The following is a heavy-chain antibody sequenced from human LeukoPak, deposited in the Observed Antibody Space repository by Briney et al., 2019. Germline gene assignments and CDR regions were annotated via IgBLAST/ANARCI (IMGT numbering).Heavy chain of an antibody. CDR3: VRDGEGVAISVNYWFDP. J-gene: IGHJ5*02. CDR1: GFKFTSYD. Sequence: ASVNVSCKAVGFKFTSYDINWVRQASGQGLEWMGWMNPNNGNTGYAQKFQGRVTMTRDTSTSTAYMELRGLTSDDTAVYYCVRDGEGVAISVNYWFDPWGQGTLVTVSS. V-gene: IGHV1-8*01. CDR2: MNPNNGNT. D-gene: IGHD3-10*01.